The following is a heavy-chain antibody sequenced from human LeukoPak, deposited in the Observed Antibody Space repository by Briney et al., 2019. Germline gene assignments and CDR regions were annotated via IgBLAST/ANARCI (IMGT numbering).Heavy chain of an antibody. J-gene: IGHJ6*02. CDR1: GGSISSYY. CDR2: IYYSGST. D-gene: IGHD2-15*01. Sequence: SETLSLTCTVSGGSISSYYWSWIRQPPGKGLEWIGYIYYSGSTNYNPSLKSRVTISVDTSKNQFSLKLSSVTAADTAVYYCARGVRYCSGGSCYSRPSYGMDVWGQGTTVTVSS. V-gene: IGHV4-59*12. CDR3: ARGVRYCSGGSCYSRPSYGMDV.